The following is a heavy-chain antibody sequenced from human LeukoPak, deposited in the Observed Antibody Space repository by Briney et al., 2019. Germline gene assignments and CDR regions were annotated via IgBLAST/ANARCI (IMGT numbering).Heavy chain of an antibody. CDR1: GGSISSGGYY. Sequence: PSETLSLTCTVSGGSISSGGYYWSWIRQHPGKGLEWIGYIYYSGSTYYNPSLKSRVTISVDTSKNQFSLKLSSVTAADTAVYYCARDGIATAYHRRGYYYYGMDVWGQGTTVTVSS. CDR2: IYYSGST. D-gene: IGHD6-13*01. CDR3: ARDGIATAYHRRGYYYYGMDV. V-gene: IGHV4-31*03. J-gene: IGHJ6*02.